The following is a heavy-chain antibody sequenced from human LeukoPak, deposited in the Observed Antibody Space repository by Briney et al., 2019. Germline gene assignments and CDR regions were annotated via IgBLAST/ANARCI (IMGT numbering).Heavy chain of an antibody. J-gene: IGHJ3*02. V-gene: IGHV1-24*01. CDR1: GYTLTELS. CDR2: FDPEDGET. Sequence: ASVKVSCKVSGYTLTELSMHWVRQAPGKGLEWMGGFDPEDGETIYAQKFQGRVTMTEGTSTDTAYMELSSLRSEDTAVYYCATSSAYDYDAFDIWGQGTMVTVSS. D-gene: IGHD4-11*01. CDR3: ATSSAYDYDAFDI.